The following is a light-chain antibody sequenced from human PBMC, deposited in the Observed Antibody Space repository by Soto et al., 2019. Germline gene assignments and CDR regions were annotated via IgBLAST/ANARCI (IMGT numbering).Light chain of an antibody. J-gene: IGKJ4*01. CDR2: DAS. Sequence: EIVLTQSPATLSLSPGERATLSCRASQSVSRYLAWYQQTPGQAPRLLIYDASNRATGIPARFSGSGSGTDFTLTISSLEPEDFAVYYCRQRSSWPRLTFGGGTKVEI. CDR3: RQRSSWPRLT. V-gene: IGKV3-11*01. CDR1: QSVSRY.